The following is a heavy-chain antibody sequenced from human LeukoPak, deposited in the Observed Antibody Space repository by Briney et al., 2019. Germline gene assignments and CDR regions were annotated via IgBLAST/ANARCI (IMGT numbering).Heavy chain of an antibody. J-gene: IGHJ4*02. CDR1: GFTFSNYA. Sequence: PGGSLRLSCAASGFTFSNYAMHWVRQAPGKGLGGVAVIWYDGSPKYYPDSGKGRFTISRDNAKNMVYLQMNSLRVEDTAVYYCARDIVIGSGSCLDWGQGTPVTVSS. V-gene: IGHV3-33*01. D-gene: IGHD3-10*01. CDR2: IWYDGSPK. CDR3: ARDIVIGSGSCLD.